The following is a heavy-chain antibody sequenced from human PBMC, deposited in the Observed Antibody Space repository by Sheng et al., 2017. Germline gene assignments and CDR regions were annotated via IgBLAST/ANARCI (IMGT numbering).Heavy chain of an antibody. J-gene: IGHJ6*03. CDR2: ISGSGGST. Sequence: EVQLLESGGGLVQPGGSLRLSCAASGFTFSSYAMSWVRQAPGKGLEWVSAISGSGGSTYYADSVKGRFTISRDNSKNTLYLQMNSLRAEDTAVYYCAKGVLHGTTTKRAYYYYYMDVWGKGTTVTVSS. V-gene: IGHV3-23*01. CDR3: AKGVLHGTTTKRAYYYYYMDV. D-gene: IGHD1-7*01. CDR1: GFTFSSYA.